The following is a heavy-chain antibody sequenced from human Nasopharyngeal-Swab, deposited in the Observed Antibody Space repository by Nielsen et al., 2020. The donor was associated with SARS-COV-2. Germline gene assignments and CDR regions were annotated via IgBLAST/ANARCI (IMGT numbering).Heavy chain of an antibody. CDR3: AKALTPYVWGSYRYMDY. J-gene: IGHJ4*02. Sequence: GGSLRLSCSASGFTFSLYAMHWVRQAPGKGLEWVSAISASGGSTYYADSVKGRFTISRDYSKTTLYLQMNSLRAEDTAVYYCAKALTPYVWGSYRYMDYWGQGTLVTVSS. V-gene: IGHV3-23*01. CDR1: GFTFSLYA. CDR2: ISASGGST. D-gene: IGHD3-16*02.